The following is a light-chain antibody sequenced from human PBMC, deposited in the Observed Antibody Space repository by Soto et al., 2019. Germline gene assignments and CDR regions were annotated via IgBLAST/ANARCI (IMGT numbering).Light chain of an antibody. V-gene: IGLV1-40*01. Sequence: QSVLTQPPSVSGAPGQRVTISCAGSSSNIGAGYEVHWYQQLPGTAPKVLIYGNNNRPSGVPHRFSGSKSGTSASLVITGLQAEDEADYYCQSYDRSFWVFGGGTKVTVL. J-gene: IGLJ3*02. CDR2: GNN. CDR3: QSYDRSFWV. CDR1: SSNIGAGYE.